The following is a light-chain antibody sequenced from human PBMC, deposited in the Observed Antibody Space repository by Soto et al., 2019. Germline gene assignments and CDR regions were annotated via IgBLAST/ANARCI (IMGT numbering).Light chain of an antibody. CDR1: SGHSSYI. J-gene: IGLJ1*01. Sequence: QLVLTQSSSASASLGSSVKLTCTLSSGHSSYIIAWHQQQPGKAPRYLMKLEGSGSYNKGSGVPDRFSGSSSGADRYLTISNLQSEDEADYYCETWDSNTLYVFGTGNKLTVL. CDR2: LEGSGSY. CDR3: ETWDSNTLYV. V-gene: IGLV4-60*03.